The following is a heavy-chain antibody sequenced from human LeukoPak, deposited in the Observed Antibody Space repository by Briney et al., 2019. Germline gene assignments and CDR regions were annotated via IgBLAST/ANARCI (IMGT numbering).Heavy chain of an antibody. CDR3: VRDRGTYRPIDY. CDR1: GFTFSDYY. Sequence: GGYLRLSCAASGFTFSDYYMSWIRQAPGKGLEWVSSISYTGTYIYYADSVKGRFTISRDNAQNSLYLQMNSLRAEDTAIYYCVRDRGTYRPIDYWGQGTLVTVSS. V-gene: IGHV3-11*01. D-gene: IGHD1-26*01. J-gene: IGHJ4*02. CDR2: ISYTGTYI.